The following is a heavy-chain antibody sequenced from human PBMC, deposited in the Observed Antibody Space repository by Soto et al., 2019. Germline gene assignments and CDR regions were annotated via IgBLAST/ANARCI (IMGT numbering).Heavy chain of an antibody. CDR1: GFIFGTHC. Sequence: VGSLRLSCAASGFIFGTHCMNWVRQAPGKGLEWVSYISDSSRTIYYEDSVKGRLTISRDNAKNSLYLHMNSLRDEDTAVYYCARASGYYDTGGFYGSRYNYGMDVWGQGTTVTVSS. CDR2: ISDSSRTI. V-gene: IGHV3-48*02. J-gene: IGHJ6*02. D-gene: IGHD3-22*01. CDR3: ARASGYYDTGGFYGSRYNYGMDV.